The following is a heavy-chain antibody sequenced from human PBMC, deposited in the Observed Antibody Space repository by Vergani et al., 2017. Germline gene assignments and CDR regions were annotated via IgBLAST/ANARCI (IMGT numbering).Heavy chain of an antibody. D-gene: IGHD4-17*01. CDR1: GYTFTSYG. CDR2: INPNSGGT. V-gene: IGHV1-2*02. CDR3: ARELLMTTVTNDAFDI. Sequence: QVQLVQSGAEVQKPGASVKVSCKASGYTFTSYGISWVRQAPGQGLEWMGWINPNSGGTNYAQKFQGRVTMTRDTSISTAYMELSRLRSDDTAVYYCARELLMTTVTNDAFDIWGQGTMVTVSS. J-gene: IGHJ3*02.